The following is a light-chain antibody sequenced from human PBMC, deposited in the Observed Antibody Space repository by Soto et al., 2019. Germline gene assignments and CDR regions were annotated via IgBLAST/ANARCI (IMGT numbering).Light chain of an antibody. CDR1: QSVSSSY. J-gene: IGKJ5*01. CDR3: QQYGSSPSIT. V-gene: IGKV3-20*01. Sequence: EIVLTQSPGTLSLSPGERATLSCRASQSVSSSYLAWYQQKPGQAPRLLIYGTSSMATGIPDRISGSGSGTVFSLTISRMEPDDFAVYYCQQYGSSPSITFGQGTRLEIK. CDR2: GTS.